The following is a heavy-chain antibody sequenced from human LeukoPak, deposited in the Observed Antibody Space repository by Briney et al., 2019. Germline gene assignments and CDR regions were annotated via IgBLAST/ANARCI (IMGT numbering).Heavy chain of an antibody. CDR3: ARDISGYIDNWFDP. D-gene: IGHD6-13*01. CDR1: GGSISSAGYS. Sequence: PSETLSLTCAVSGGSISSAGYSWSWIRQPPGKGLEWIGYIYHSGSTYYNSSLKSRVTISVDRSRNQFFLKLTSVTAADTAVYYCARDISGYIDNWFDPWGQGTLVTVSS. J-gene: IGHJ5*02. CDR2: IYHSGST. V-gene: IGHV4-30-2*01.